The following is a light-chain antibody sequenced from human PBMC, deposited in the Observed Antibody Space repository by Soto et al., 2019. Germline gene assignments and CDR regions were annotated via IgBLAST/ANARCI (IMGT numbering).Light chain of an antibody. CDR3: QQRSNWPPIT. V-gene: IGKV3-11*01. Sequence: IVLTQSPATLSLPPGERATLHCRASQSVSSYLAWYQQKPGQAPRLLIYDASNRATGIPARFSGSGSGTDFTLTISSLEPEDFAVYYCQQRSNWPPITFGQGTRLEI. CDR1: QSVSSY. CDR2: DAS. J-gene: IGKJ5*01.